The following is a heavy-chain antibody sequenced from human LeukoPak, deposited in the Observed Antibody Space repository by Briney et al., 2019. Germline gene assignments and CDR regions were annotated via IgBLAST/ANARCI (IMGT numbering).Heavy chain of an antibody. D-gene: IGHD3-3*01. CDR2: IKKDGSEK. V-gene: IGHV3-7*01. CDR3: VREAYDDFWSGSWRYYYYMDV. CDR1: GFTFSSYW. J-gene: IGHJ6*03. Sequence: GGSLRLSCAASGFTFSSYWMSWVRQAPGKGLEWVANIKKDGSEKFSVDSVKGRFTISRDNAKNSLYLQMSSLRAEDTAVYYCVREAYDDFWSGSWRYYYYMDVWGKGITVTVSS.